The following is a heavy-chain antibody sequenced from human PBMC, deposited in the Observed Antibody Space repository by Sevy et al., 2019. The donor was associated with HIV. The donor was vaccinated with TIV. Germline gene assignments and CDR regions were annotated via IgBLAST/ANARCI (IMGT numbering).Heavy chain of an antibody. CDR1: GFTFSNAW. CDR3: TAGVGASDFDY. CDR2: IKSKTEGATR. D-gene: IGHD1-26*01. V-gene: IGHV3-15*01. J-gene: IGHJ4*02. Sequence: GGYLRLSCAASGFTFSNAWMSWVRQAPGKGLEWVGRIKSKTEGATRDFAAPVKGRLLISRDDSRNTVYLQMNSLKTDDTAVYYCTAGVGASDFDYWGQGTLVTVSS.